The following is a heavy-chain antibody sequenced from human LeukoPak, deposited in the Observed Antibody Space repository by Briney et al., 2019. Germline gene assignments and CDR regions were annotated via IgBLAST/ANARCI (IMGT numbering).Heavy chain of an antibody. J-gene: IGHJ4*02. CDR2: IYTSGGT. CDR3: ARGSNRGGYYYDSSGYNY. D-gene: IGHD3-22*01. CDR1: GGSISSYY. Sequence: SETLSLTCNVSGGSISSYYWSWIRQPAGKGLEWIGLIYTSGGTNYNPSLKSRVTISVDTSKNQFSLKLSSVTAADTAVYYCARGSNRGGYYYDSSGYNYWGQGTLVTVSS. V-gene: IGHV4-4*07.